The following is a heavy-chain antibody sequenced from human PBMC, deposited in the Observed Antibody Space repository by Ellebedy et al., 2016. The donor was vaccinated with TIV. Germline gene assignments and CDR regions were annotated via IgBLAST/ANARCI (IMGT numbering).Heavy chain of an antibody. CDR2: INHSGST. CDR1: GGSFSGYY. Sequence: SQTLSLTCAVYGGSFSGYYWSWIRQPPGKGLEWIGEINHSGSTNYNPSLKSRVTISVDTSKNQFSLKLSSVTAADTAVYYCARGTELTTHGMDVWGQGTTVTVSS. CDR3: ARGTELTTHGMDV. V-gene: IGHV4-34*01. D-gene: IGHD4-11*01. J-gene: IGHJ6*02.